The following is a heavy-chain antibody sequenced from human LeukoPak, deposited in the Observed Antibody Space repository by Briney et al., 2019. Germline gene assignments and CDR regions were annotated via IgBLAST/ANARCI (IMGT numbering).Heavy chain of an antibody. CDR1: GGSISSYY. J-gene: IGHJ5*02. V-gene: IGHV4-59*01. Sequence: SETPSLTCTVSGGSISSYYWSWIRQPPGKGLEWIGYIYYSGSTNYNPSLKSRVTISVDTSKNQFSLKLSSVTAADTAVYYCARGGGAGVLWFGESTNWFDPWGQGTLVTVSS. CDR3: ARGGGAGVLWFGESTNWFDP. CDR2: IYYSGST. D-gene: IGHD3-10*01.